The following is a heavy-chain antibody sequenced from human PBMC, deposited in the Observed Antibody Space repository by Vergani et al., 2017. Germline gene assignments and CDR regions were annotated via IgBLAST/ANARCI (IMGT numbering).Heavy chain of an antibody. Sequence: EVQLVQSGAEVKKPGESLKISCKGSGYSFTSYWIGWVRQMPGKGLEWMGIIYPGDSDTRYSPSFQGQVTISADKSISPAYLQWSSLKASDTAMYYCARRVTMVRGVISKYDAFDIWGQGTMVTVSS. V-gene: IGHV5-51*01. J-gene: IGHJ3*02. CDR1: GYSFTSYW. D-gene: IGHD3-10*01. CDR3: ARRVTMVRGVISKYDAFDI. CDR2: IYPGDSDT.